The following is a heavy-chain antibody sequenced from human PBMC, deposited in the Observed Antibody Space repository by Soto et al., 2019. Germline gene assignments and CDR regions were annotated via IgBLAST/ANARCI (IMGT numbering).Heavy chain of an antibody. Sequence: PGGSLRLSCAASGFTFSGYSMNWVRQAPGKGLEWVSSISRTSNYIHYAYSVKGRFIISRDNAQNSLFLQMDSLRAEDTAMYYCASGFFGLVSSDVVGXWGQGTLVPVSX. D-gene: IGHD3-3*01. J-gene: IGHJ4*01. CDR2: ISRTSNYI. CDR3: ASGFFGLVSSDVVGX. CDR1: GFTFSGYS. V-gene: IGHV3-21*01.